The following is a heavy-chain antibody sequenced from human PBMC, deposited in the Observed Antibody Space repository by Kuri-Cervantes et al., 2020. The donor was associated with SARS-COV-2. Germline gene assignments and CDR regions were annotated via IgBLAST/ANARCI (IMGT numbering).Heavy chain of an antibody. CDR2: IYFSGAT. CDR1: GASLSSADFY. D-gene: IGHD1-7*01. Sequence: SATLSLTCTVSGASLSSADFYWSWIRQPPGKGLEWIGYIYFSGATYYNPSLQSRVTISVDTSKNQFSLKLTSVTVADTAVYYCASTETGNTNWFDPWGQGTLVTVSS. CDR3: ASTETGNTNWFDP. V-gene: IGHV4-30-4*01. J-gene: IGHJ5*02.